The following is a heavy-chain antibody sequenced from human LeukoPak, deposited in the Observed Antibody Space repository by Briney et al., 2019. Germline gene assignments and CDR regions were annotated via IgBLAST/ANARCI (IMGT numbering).Heavy chain of an antibody. D-gene: IGHD3-3*01. Sequence: SVTLSLICTVSVGPMHGRYWRWLRQSPGEALEWIGNIYYSGTTSFNPSLESRVIISVDMSKNQFSLKLRSVPAADTAVYYCARDFLPPHYTATIRPDWYFDLWGRGSLVTVSS. CDR3: ARDFLPPHYTATIRPDWYFDL. CDR1: VGPMHGRY. V-gene: IGHV4-59*11. CDR2: IYYSGTT. J-gene: IGHJ2*01.